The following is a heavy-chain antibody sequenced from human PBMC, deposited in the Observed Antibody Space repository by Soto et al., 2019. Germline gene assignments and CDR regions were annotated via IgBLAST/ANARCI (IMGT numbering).Heavy chain of an antibody. D-gene: IGHD3-3*01. V-gene: IGHV4-59*01. CDR2: IYYSGST. Sequence: SETLSLTCTVSGGSISSYYWSWIRQPPGKGLEWIGYIYYSGSTNYNPSLKSRVTISVDTSKNQFSLKLSSVTAADTAVYYCVGGPTIFGVDMYNWFDPWGQGTLVTVSS. CDR1: GGSISSYY. J-gene: IGHJ5*02. CDR3: VGGPTIFGVDMYNWFDP.